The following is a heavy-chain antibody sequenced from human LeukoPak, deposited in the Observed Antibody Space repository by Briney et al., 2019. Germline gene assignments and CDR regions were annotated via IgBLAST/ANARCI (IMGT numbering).Heavy chain of an antibody. V-gene: IGHV3-30*18. CDR1: GFTFSIYG. Sequence: GGSLRLSCAASGFTFSIYGMHWVRQAPGKGLEWVAVISYDGSNKYYADSVKGRFTISRDNSKNTLYLQMNSLRAEDTAVYYCAKPAGGYCSSTSCYYNWFDPWGQGTLVTVSS. J-gene: IGHJ5*02. D-gene: IGHD2-2*01. CDR2: ISYDGSNK. CDR3: AKPAGGYCSSTSCYYNWFDP.